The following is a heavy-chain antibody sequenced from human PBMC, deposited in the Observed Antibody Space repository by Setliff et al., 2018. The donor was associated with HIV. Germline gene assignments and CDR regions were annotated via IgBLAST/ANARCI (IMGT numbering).Heavy chain of an antibody. Sequence: GGSLRLSCAASGFTFSDFCMNWVRQAPGKGLEWISYISSKRTSIYYADSVKGRFTISRDNAKNSLYLQMNSLRAEDTAVYYCARKGDWGQGTLVTVSS. CDR2: ISSKRTSI. CDR3: ARKGD. J-gene: IGHJ4*02. V-gene: IGHV3-48*04. CDR1: GFTFSDFC.